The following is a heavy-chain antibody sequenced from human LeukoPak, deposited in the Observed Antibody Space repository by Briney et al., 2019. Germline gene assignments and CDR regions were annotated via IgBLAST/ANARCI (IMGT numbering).Heavy chain of an antibody. CDR2: ISWNSGSI. J-gene: IGHJ4*02. CDR1: GFTFDDYA. V-gene: IGHV3-9*01. CDR3: AKALWFGESYYFDY. Sequence: GRSLRLSCAASGFTFDDYAMHWVRQAPGKGLEWVSGISWNSGSIGYADSVKGRFTISRDNAKNSLYPQMNSLRAEDTALYYCAKALWFGESYYFDYWGQGTLVTVSS. D-gene: IGHD3-10*01.